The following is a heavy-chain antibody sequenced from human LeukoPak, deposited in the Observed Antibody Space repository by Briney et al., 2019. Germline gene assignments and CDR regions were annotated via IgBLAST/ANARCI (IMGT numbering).Heavy chain of an antibody. D-gene: IGHD1-26*01. V-gene: IGHV3-11*06. CDR1: GFTFSDYY. Sequence: PGGSLRLSCAASGFTFSDYYLSWIRQAPGKGLEWVSYISSSSGYTNYADSVRGRFTISRDNVKNSMYLQMNSLRAEDTAVYYCAREKKVGTTVFDSWGQGTLVIVSS. CDR2: ISSSSGYT. CDR3: AREKKVGTTVFDS. J-gene: IGHJ4*02.